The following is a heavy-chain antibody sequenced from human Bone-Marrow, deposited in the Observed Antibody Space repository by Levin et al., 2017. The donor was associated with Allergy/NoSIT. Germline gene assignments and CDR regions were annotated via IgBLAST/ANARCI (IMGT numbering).Heavy chain of an antibody. V-gene: IGHV1-18*01. J-gene: IGHJ5*02. CDR3: ARVFYFETSGYYYP. CDR2: IRGYNGNT. CDR1: GFNFNIYG. Sequence: ASVKVSCKASGFNFNIYGIIWVRQAPGQGLEWMGWIRGYNGNTDYAQNLQGRVSMTTDTSTSTVYMELRNLRSDDTAVYYCARVFYFETSGYYYPWGQGTVVTVSS. D-gene: IGHD3-22*01.